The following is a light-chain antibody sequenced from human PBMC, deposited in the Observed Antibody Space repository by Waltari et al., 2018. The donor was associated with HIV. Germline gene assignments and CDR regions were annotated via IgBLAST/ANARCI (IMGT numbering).Light chain of an antibody. CDR1: ALPKQY. CDR2: KDS. Sequence: SYELTQPPSVSVSPGQTARITCSGDALPKQYAYWYQQKPGKAPVLGIIKDSERPSGIPERFSGSSSGTTVTLTISGVQAEDEADYYCQSADSSGTYVVFGGGTKLTVL. CDR3: QSADSSGTYVV. V-gene: IGLV3-25*03. J-gene: IGLJ2*01.